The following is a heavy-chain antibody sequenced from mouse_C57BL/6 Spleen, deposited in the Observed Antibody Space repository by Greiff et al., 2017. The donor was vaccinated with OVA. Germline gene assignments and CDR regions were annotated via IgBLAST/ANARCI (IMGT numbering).Heavy chain of an antibody. CDR1: GYAFSSSW. V-gene: IGHV1-82*01. D-gene: IGHD2-3*01. CDR2: IYPGDGDT. CDR3: ARGRDYDGYYVDAMDY. Sequence: QVQLQQSGPELVKPGASVKISCKASGYAFSSSWMNWVKQRPGKGLEWIGRIYPGDGDTNYNGKFKGKATLTADKSSSTAYMQLSSLTSEDSAVYFCARGRDYDGYYVDAMDYWGQGTSVTVSS. J-gene: IGHJ4*01.